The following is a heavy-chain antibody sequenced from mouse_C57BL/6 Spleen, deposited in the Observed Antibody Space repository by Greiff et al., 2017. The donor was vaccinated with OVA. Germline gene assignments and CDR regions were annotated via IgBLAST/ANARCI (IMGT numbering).Heavy chain of an antibody. V-gene: IGHV1-26*01. D-gene: IGHD2-4*01. Sequence: VQLKQSGPELVKPGASVKISCKASGYTFTDYYMNWVKQSHGKSLEWIGDINPNNGGTSYNQKFKGKATLTVDKSSSTAYMELRSLTSEDSAVYYCARNDYDEGYYAMDYWGQGTSVTVSS. CDR3: ARNDYDEGYYAMDY. CDR1: GYTFTDYY. J-gene: IGHJ4*01. CDR2: INPNNGGT.